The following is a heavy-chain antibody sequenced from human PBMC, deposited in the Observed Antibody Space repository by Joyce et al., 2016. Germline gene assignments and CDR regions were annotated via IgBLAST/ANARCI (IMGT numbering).Heavy chain of an antibody. CDR2: IYYTWTT. V-gene: IGHV4-39*07. J-gene: IGHJ5*02. CDR3: ARVYLMNWFDP. D-gene: IGHD2-2*02. CDR1: GGSISSSSFY. Sequence: QLQESGPGLVKPSETVSLTCSVSGGSISSSSFYLAWFRPPPGKGLEWIGSIYYTWTTYYNSSLKNRVIISIDTARDQFSLKLKSMTAADTAVYYCARVYLMNWFDPWGQGTPVTVSS.